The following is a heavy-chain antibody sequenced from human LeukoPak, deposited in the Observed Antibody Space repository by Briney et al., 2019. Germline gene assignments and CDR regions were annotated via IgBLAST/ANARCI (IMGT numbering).Heavy chain of an antibody. CDR3: ARENPYSSSSPMWY. CDR2: IKQDGSEK. CDR1: GFTFSNYW. J-gene: IGHJ4*02. V-gene: IGHV3-7*01. Sequence: GGSLRLSCAASGFTFSNYWMSWVRQAPGKGLEWVANIKQDGSEKYYVDSVKGRFTISRDNAKNSLYLHMGSLRAEDTAVYYCARENPYSSSSPMWYWGQGTLVTVSS. D-gene: IGHD6-6*01.